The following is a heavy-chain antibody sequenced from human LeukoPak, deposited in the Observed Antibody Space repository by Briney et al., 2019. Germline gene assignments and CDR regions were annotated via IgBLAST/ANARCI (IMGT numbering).Heavy chain of an antibody. Sequence: PGGSLRLSCAASGFTFSNYAMHWVRQAPGKRLEYVSAISSNGGSTYYANSVKGRFTISRDKSKNTVYLKMGSLRAEDMAVYYCARETRRGDAFDIWAKGQWSPSLQ. V-gene: IGHV3-64*01. J-gene: IGHJ3*02. CDR3: ARETRRGDAFDI. CDR2: ISSNGGST. CDR1: GFTFSNYA. D-gene: IGHD3-16*01.